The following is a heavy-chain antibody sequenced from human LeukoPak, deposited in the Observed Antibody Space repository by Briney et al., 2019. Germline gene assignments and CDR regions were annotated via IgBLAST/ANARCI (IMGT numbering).Heavy chain of an antibody. CDR3: AREADCSGGSCQYYFDY. Sequence: SETLSLTCTVSGGSISSSSSFWGWIRQPPGKGLEWIGNINYSWKTYYNPSLKSRVTISVDTSKNQFSLKLSSVTAADTAVYYCAREADCSGGSCQYYFDYWGQGTLVTVSS. J-gene: IGHJ4*02. CDR1: GGSISSSSSF. V-gene: IGHV4-39*07. CDR2: INYSWKT. D-gene: IGHD2-15*01.